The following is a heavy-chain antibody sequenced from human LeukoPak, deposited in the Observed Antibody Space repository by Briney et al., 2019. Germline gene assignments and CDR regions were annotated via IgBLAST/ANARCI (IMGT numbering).Heavy chain of an antibody. CDR1: GGSISSSNW. CDR2: IYHSGST. J-gene: IGHJ6*04. Sequence: SETLSLTCAVSGGSISSSNWWCWVRQPPGKGLEWIGEIYHSGSTNYNPSLKSRVTISVDKSKNQSSLKLSSVTAADTAVYYCAKSIVVVPAAIDYYYYGMDVWGEGTTVTASS. V-gene: IGHV4-4*02. D-gene: IGHD2-2*01. CDR3: AKSIVVVPAAIDYYYYGMDV.